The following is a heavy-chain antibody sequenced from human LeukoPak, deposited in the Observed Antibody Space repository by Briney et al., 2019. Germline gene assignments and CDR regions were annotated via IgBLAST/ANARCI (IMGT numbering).Heavy chain of an antibody. D-gene: IGHD2-2*01. CDR2: IYHSGST. CDR3: ARRDQRNWFDP. CDR1: GYSISSGYY. Sequence: PSETLSLTCAVSGYSISSGYYWGWLRPPPGKGLEWIGNIYHSGSTYYNPSPKSRVTISLDTSKNQFSLKLSSVTAADTAMYYCARRDQRNWFDPWGQGTLVTVSS. V-gene: IGHV4-38-2*01. J-gene: IGHJ5*02.